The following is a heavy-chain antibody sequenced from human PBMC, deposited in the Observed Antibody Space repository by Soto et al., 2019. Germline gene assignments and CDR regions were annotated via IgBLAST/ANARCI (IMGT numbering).Heavy chain of an antibody. CDR2: IYYSGSA. D-gene: IGHD2-21*01. CDR3: ARCDGNNLCHVFDF. J-gene: IGHJ4*02. V-gene: IGHV4-59*08. CDR1: GGSMKTYY. Sequence: SETRSLTCTVSGGSMKTYYWTWIRQPPGKRLEWIGEIYYSGSADVNPSLKSRVTISVDTSKNQFSLKLSSVTAADTAVYYCARCDGNNLCHVFDFWGQGTLVTVSS.